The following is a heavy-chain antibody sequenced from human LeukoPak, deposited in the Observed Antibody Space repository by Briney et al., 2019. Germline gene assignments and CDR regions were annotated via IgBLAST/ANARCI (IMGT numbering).Heavy chain of an antibody. J-gene: IGHJ5*02. D-gene: IGHD1-26*01. CDR2: INHSGST. CDR3: ARHLSSIVGDTLSSGFDP. CDR1: GGSFSGYY. V-gene: IGHV4-34*01. Sequence: SETLSLTCAVYGGSFSGYYWSWIRQPPGKGLEWIGEINHSGSTNYNPSLKSRVTISVDTSKNQFSLKLSSVTAADTAVYYCARHLSSIVGDTLSSGFDPWGQGTLVTVSS.